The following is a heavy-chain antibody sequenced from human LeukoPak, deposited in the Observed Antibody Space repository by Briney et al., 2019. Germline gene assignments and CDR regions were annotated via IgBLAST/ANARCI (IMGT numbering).Heavy chain of an antibody. V-gene: IGHV1-18*01. J-gene: IGHJ4*02. Sequence: ASVKVSCKASGYNFATYGISWVRQAPGQGLEWMGWIAPYNDNANSAQKFQGRLSMTADTSTSTASVELRSLRSDDTAVYYCTRDPRHKYGNFDNWGQGTLVTVSS. CDR1: GYNFATYG. CDR2: IAPYNDNA. CDR3: TRDPRHKYGNFDN. D-gene: IGHD2/OR15-2a*01.